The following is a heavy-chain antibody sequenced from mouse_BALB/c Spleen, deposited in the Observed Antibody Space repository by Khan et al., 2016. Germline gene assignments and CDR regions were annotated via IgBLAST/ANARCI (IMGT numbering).Heavy chain of an antibody. CDR2: INTYTGEP. V-gene: IGHV9-3-1*01. D-gene: IGHD3-1*01. CDR3: ARGGQLGLFDY. CDR1: GYTFTNYG. J-gene: IGHJ2*01. Sequence: QIQLVQSGPELKKPGETVKISCKASGYTFTNYGMNWVKQAPGKGLKWMGWINTYTGEPTYADDFKGRFAFSLETSASTAYLQINNLKNEDTATYFCARGGQLGLFDYWRQGTTLTVSS.